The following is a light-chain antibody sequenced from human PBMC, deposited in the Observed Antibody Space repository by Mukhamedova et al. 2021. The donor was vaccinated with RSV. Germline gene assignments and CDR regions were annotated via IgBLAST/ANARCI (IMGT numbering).Light chain of an antibody. J-gene: IGKJ1*01. CDR3: QQYGSSPPWT. V-gene: IGKV3-20*01. Sequence: GERATLSCRASQSVSSYLACYQQKPGQAPRLLIYGASSRATGIPDRFSGSGSGTDFTLTISRLEPEDFAVYYCQQYGSSPPWTFG. CDR1: QSVSSY. CDR2: GAS.